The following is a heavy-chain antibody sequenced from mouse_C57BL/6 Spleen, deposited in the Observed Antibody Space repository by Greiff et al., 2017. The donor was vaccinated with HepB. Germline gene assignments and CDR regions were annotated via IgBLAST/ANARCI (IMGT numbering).Heavy chain of an antibody. Sequence: EVQLQQSGPELVKPGDSVKISCKASGYSFTGYFMNWVMQSHGKSLEWIGRINPYNGDTFYNQKFKGKATLTVDKSSSTAHMELRSLTSEDSAVYYCARANWDVDWFAYWGQGTLVTVSA. CDR3: ARANWDVDWFAY. D-gene: IGHD4-1*01. CDR2: INPYNGDT. CDR1: GYSFTGYF. J-gene: IGHJ3*01. V-gene: IGHV1-20*01.